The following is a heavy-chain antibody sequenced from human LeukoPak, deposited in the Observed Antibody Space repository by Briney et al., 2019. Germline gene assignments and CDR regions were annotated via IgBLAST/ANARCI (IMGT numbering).Heavy chain of an antibody. CDR1: GFTFSSYA. CDR2: ISYDGSNK. Sequence: GGSLRLSCAASGFTFSSYAMHWVRQAPGKGLEWVAVISYDGSNKYYADSVKGRFTISRDNSKNTVYLQMNSLRAEDTAVYYCVSFYETYWGRGTLVTVSS. CDR3: VSFYETY. J-gene: IGHJ4*02. V-gene: IGHV3-30-3*01. D-gene: IGHD2/OR15-2a*01.